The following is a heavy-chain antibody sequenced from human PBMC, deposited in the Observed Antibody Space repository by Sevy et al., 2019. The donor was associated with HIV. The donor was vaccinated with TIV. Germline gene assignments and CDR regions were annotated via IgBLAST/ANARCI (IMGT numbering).Heavy chain of an antibody. CDR3: ARLTTMPTSDLYGMDV. CDR1: GYTFTDYY. Sequence: ASVKVSCKASGYTFTDYYIHWVRQAPGQGLEWMAWLNPNDGVTNYAQRFQGGVTVTRDTSISTAYMELRRLRSDDTAIYYCARLTTMPTSDLYGMDVWGQGTTVTVSS. J-gene: IGHJ6*02. CDR2: LNPNDGVT. D-gene: IGHD1-1*01. V-gene: IGHV1-2*02.